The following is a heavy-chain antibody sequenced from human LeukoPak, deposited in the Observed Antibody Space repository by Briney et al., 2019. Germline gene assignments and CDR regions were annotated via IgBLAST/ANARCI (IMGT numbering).Heavy chain of an antibody. V-gene: IGHV3-7*01. Sequence: GGSLRLSCVVSGFTFSNYWMSWVRQAPGKGLEWVANIKQDESEKYYVDSVKGRFTISRDNAKNSLYLQMNSLRAEDTAVYYCAKDRCTVASCYSLFDYWGQGTLVTVSS. CDR1: GFTFSNYW. CDR2: IKQDESEK. D-gene: IGHD2-2*01. J-gene: IGHJ4*02. CDR3: AKDRCTVASCYSLFDY.